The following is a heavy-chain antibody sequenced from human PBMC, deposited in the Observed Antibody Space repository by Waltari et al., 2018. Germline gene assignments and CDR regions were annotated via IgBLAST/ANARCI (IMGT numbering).Heavy chain of an antibody. V-gene: IGHV3-30*01. CDR2: ISYDGSNK. CDR3: ARGYGDSNDAFDI. J-gene: IGHJ3*02. CDR1: GFTFSSYA. Sequence: QVQLVESGGGVVQPGRSLRLSCAASGFTFSSYAMHWVRQAPGKGLEWVAVISYDGSNKYYADSWKGRFTISRDNSKNTLYLQMNSLRAEDTAVYYCARGYGDSNDAFDIWGQGTMVTVSS. D-gene: IGHD4-17*01.